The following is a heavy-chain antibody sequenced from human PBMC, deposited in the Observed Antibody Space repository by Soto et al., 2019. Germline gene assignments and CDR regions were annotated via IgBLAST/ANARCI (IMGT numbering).Heavy chain of an antibody. CDR2: IYYSGST. D-gene: IGHD6-13*01. V-gene: IGHV4-31*03. CDR3: ARYRTYSSSWPRYYFDY. CDR1: GGSISSGGYY. Sequence: NPSETLSLTCTVPGGSISSGGYYWSWIRQHPGKGLEWIGYIYYSGSTYYNPSLKSRVTISVDTSKNQFSLKLNSVTAADTAVYYCARYRTYSSSWPRYYFDYWGQGTRVTVSS. J-gene: IGHJ4*02.